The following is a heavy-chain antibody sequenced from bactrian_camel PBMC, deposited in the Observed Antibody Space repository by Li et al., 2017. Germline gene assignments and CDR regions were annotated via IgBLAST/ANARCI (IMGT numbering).Heavy chain of an antibody. CDR1: DVTYKPQC. CDR2: IDDTTVAR. D-gene: IGHD4*01. V-gene: IGHV3S68*01. CDR3: AGVLGSSHSDVYGFLDEGLYTF. J-gene: IGHJ4*01. Sequence: HVQLVESGGGSVQAGGSLRLSCEASDVTYKPQCMAWFRQAPGKEREGVAQIDDTTVARYEDFAKGRFTISRDDNQQTLWLDMTNLTPDDTARYYCAGVLGSSHSDVYGFLDEGLYTFWGQGTQVTVS.